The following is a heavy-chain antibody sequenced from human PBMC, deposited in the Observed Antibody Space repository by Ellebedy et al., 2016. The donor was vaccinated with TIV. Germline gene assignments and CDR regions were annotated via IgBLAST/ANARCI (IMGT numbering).Heavy chain of an antibody. CDR1: GFTFRSFA. V-gene: IGHV3-23*01. D-gene: IGHD6-19*01. J-gene: IGHJ4*02. CDR2: ICGSGGHL. CDR3: AKERVPGMRLFDH. Sequence: GESLKISCAASGFTFRSFAMSWVRQAPGKGLEWVSTICGSGGHLYDADSVKGRFTISRDNAQNTVYLQMNSLRAEDTAIYYCAKERVPGMRLFDHWGQGILVTVSS.